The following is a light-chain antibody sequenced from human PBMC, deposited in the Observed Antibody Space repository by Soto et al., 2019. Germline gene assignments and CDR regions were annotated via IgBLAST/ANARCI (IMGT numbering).Light chain of an antibody. J-gene: IGKJ4*01. Sequence: EIVLTQSPATLSVSPGERATLSCRASQGVGSNLAWYQHKRGQAPRLLIYAASFRATGIPGRFSGSGSGTDFTLTISSLQPEDFATYYCQQGNSLSLTFGGGTKVDIK. CDR2: AAS. CDR1: QGVGSN. CDR3: QQGNSLSLT. V-gene: IGKV3-15*01.